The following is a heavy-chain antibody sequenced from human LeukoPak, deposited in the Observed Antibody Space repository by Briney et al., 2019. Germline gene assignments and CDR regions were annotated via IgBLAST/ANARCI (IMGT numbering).Heavy chain of an antibody. CDR1: GFTFSSYW. D-gene: IGHD2-8*01. V-gene: IGHV3-74*01. Sequence: PGGSLRLSCAATGFTFSSYWMHWVRQAPGKGLEWVSRINSDGSSTEYADAVKGRFTISRDNTKNTLSLQMNSQRAEDTAIYYCARDGNAECYRWCHYYYMDVWGKGTTVTVSS. CDR2: INSDGSST. CDR3: ARDGNAECYRWCHYYYMDV. J-gene: IGHJ6*03.